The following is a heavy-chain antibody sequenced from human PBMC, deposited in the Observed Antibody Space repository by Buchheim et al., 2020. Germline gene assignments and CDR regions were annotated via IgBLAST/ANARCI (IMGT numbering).Heavy chain of an antibody. Sequence: EVGLLESGGSLAQPGGSLILSCAASGFTFTSYLMMWVRQGPGKGLECVSTIDGRGDNTYYADSVKGRFIISRDNSKNTMYLRMDSLRVEDTAIYYCAKVGSSAYFFESWGRGTL. CDR3: AKVGSSAYFFES. CDR2: IDGRGDNT. J-gene: IGHJ4*02. CDR1: GFTFTSYL. V-gene: IGHV3-23*05.